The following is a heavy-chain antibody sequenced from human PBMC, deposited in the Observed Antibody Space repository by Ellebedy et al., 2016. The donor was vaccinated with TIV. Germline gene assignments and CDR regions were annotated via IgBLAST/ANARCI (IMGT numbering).Heavy chain of an antibody. CDR2: ISSSGGST. D-gene: IGHD1-26*01. J-gene: IGHJ6*02. Sequence: GGSLRLXCAASGFAFGSYAMNWVRQAPGKGLNWVATISSSGGSTYNADSVKGRFTIARDNSNNTRYLEMSSLRAAATAVYYCAKDGPGGRWEGNGMDVWGQGTTVTVSS. CDR3: AKDGPGGRWEGNGMDV. CDR1: GFAFGSYA. V-gene: IGHV3-23*01.